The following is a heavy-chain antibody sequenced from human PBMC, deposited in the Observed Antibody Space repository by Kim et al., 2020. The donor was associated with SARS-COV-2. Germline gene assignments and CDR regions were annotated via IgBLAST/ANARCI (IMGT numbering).Heavy chain of an antibody. Sequence: TVKGRCTICRENAKNSMYLQMNSLRAEETAVYYCGKEISYGGNGDDFDIWGQGTMVTVSS. J-gene: IGHJ3*02. D-gene: IGHD4-17*01. CDR3: GKEISYGGNGDDFDI. V-gene: IGHV3-9*01.